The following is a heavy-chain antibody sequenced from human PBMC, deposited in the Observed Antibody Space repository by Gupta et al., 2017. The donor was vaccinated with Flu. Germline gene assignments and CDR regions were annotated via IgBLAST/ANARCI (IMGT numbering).Heavy chain of an antibody. D-gene: IGHD3-22*01. CDR2: IKSKTDAGTT. CDR3: IADLSSGSQYDY. Sequence: QAPGKGLEWVGRIKSKTDAGTTDFAAPVKGRFTISRDDSKNTLYLEMNSLKTEDTAVYYCIADLSSGSQYDYWGQGTLVTVSS. J-gene: IGHJ4*02. V-gene: IGHV3-15*01.